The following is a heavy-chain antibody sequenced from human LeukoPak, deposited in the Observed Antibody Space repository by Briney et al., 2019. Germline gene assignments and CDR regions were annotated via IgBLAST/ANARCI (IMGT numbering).Heavy chain of an antibody. Sequence: GGSLRPSCAASGFTFSSYSMNWVRQAPGKGLEWVSSISSSSSYIYYADSVKGRFTISRDNAKNSLYLQMNSLRAEDTAVYYCARSEDYDILTGYSADFDYWGQGTLVTVSS. D-gene: IGHD3-9*01. CDR3: ARSEDYDILTGYSADFDY. J-gene: IGHJ4*02. V-gene: IGHV3-21*01. CDR2: ISSSSSYI. CDR1: GFTFSSYS.